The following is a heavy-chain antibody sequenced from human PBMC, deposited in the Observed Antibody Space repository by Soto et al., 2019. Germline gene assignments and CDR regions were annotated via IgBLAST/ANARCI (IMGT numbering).Heavy chain of an antibody. J-gene: IGHJ1*01. CDR3: ARESVPPYDSSGYYRAEYFQH. D-gene: IGHD3-22*01. CDR2: YDLEKGET. Sequence: ASVKVSCKVSGYSLTELSIHWVRQAPGEGLEWMGGYDLEKGETIYAQKFQGRVTMTEDSPADTPYMQLRSLRSEDTAVYYCARESVPPYDSSGYYRAEYFQHWGQGTLVTVSS. CDR1: GYSLTELS. V-gene: IGHV1-24*01.